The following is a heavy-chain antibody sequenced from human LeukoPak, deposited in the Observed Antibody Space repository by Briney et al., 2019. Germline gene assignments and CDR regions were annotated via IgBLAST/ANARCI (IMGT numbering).Heavy chain of an antibody. V-gene: IGHV1-18*01. J-gene: IGHJ4*02. CDR1: GYSFTSYG. CDR3: ARGIAVAVRVDY. Sequence: ASAKVSCKASGYSFTSYGISRVLHDPRQGVEWMGWISLYNANTNYAQKLQGRVTMTTDTPTGTAYMDLRSLRSDDTAVYNCARGIAVAVRVDYWGQGNPVTVSS. D-gene: IGHD6-19*01. CDR2: ISLYNANT.